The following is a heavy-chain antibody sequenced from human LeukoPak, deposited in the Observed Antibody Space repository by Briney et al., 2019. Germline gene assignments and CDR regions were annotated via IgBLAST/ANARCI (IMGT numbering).Heavy chain of an antibody. CDR3: ARAARTMDAFDI. J-gene: IGHJ3*02. CDR1: GGTFSSYT. V-gene: IGHV1-69*05. Sequence: SVKVSCKSSGGTFSSYTISWVRQAPGQGHEWMGGIIPIFGTANYAQTFQGRVTMTTDTSTSTAYMELRSLRSDDTAVYYWARAARTMDAFDIWGQGTMVIVSS. CDR2: IIPIFGTA. D-gene: IGHD1-14*01.